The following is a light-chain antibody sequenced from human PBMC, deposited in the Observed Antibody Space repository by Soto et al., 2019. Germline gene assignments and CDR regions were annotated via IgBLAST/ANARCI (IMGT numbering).Light chain of an antibody. CDR3: QQYSIYCT. Sequence: DIQMTQSPSTLFASVGDRVTITCRASQSISYWLAWYQHNPGKAPKLLIYDASTVGSGVPSRFSGSRSVRDFTLTISSLQPDDFATYYCQQYSIYCTFGQGTKVDIK. CDR2: DAS. V-gene: IGKV1-5*01. J-gene: IGKJ1*01. CDR1: QSISYW.